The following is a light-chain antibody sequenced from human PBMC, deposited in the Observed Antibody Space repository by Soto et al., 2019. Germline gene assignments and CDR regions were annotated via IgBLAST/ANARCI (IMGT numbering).Light chain of an antibody. V-gene: IGKV3-20*01. J-gene: IGKJ1*01. CDR3: QVYNSSPWT. CDR2: DAS. Sequence: EIVLTQSPDTLSLSPGERATLSCRASQSVGSNYLAWYQQKPGQAPRLLMYDASGRASGIPDRFSGSGSGTDFTLTISRLEPEDFAMYYCQVYNSSPWTFGQGTKVEIK. CDR1: QSVGSNY.